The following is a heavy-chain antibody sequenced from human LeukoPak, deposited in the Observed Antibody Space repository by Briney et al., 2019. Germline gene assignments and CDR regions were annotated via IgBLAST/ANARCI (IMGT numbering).Heavy chain of an antibody. CDR2: INRDGSST. D-gene: IGHD2-21*01. CDR1: GFTFSSYW. J-gene: IGHJ5*02. CDR3: ARDLIIVVGDNWFDP. Sequence: GGSLRLSCAASGFTFSSYWMHWVRQAPGKGLVWVSRINRDGSSTSYADSVKGRFTISRDNAKNTLYLQMNSLRAEDTAVYYCARDLIIVVGDNWFDPWGQGTLVTVSS. V-gene: IGHV3-74*01.